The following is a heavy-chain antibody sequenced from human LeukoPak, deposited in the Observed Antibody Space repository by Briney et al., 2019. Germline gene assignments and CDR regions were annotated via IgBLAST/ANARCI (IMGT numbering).Heavy chain of an antibody. CDR3: AREERSHYDSSGYYPSY. J-gene: IGHJ4*02. Sequence: GGSLRLSCAASGFTFSSYWMHWVRQAPGKGLVWVSRINSDGSSTSYADSVKGRFTISRDNAKNTLYLQMNSLRAEDTAVYYCAREERSHYDSSGYYPSYWGQGTLVTVSS. CDR1: GFTFSSYW. D-gene: IGHD3-22*01. CDR2: INSDGSST. V-gene: IGHV3-74*01.